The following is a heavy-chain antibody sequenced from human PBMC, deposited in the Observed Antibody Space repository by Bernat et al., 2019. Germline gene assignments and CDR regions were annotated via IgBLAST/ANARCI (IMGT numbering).Heavy chain of an antibody. D-gene: IGHD2-8*02. CDR2: IKQDGSEK. V-gene: IGHV3-7*03. Sequence: EVQLVESGGGLVQPGGSLRLSCAASGFTFSSYWMSWVRQAPGKGLEWVANIKQDGSEKYYVDSGKGRFTISRDNAKNSLYLQMNSLRAEDTAVYYCARDKYWSPPGGYYYYYMDVWGKGTTVTVSS. CDR1: GFTFSSYW. CDR3: ARDKYWSPPGGYYYYYMDV. J-gene: IGHJ6*03.